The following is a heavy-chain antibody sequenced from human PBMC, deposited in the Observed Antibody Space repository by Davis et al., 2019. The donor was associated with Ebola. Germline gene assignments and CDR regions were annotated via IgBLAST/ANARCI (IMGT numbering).Heavy chain of an antibody. D-gene: IGHD1-26*01. J-gene: IGHJ4*02. V-gene: IGHV3-9*01. CDR2: ISWNSGSI. CDR1: GFTFDDYA. Sequence: SLKISCAASGFTFDDYAMHWVRQAPGKGLEWVSGISWNSGSIGYADSVKGRFTISRDNAKNSLYLQMNSLRAEDTALYYCAKEYTLGYYFDYWGQGTLVTVSS. CDR3: AKEYTLGYYFDY.